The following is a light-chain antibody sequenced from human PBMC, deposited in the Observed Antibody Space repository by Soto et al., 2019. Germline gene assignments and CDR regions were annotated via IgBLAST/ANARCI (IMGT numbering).Light chain of an antibody. J-gene: IGLJ2*01. V-gene: IGLV1-47*01. Sequence: QSVLTQPPSASGTPGQRVTISCSGSSSNIGNNYVYWYQMVPGTAPKLLIYRNNQRPSGVPDRFSGSRSGTSAALAIRGLRSEEEADYYWAAWDDSLSGRGVFGGGTKLTVL. CDR3: AAWDDSLSGRGV. CDR2: RNN. CDR1: SSNIGNNY.